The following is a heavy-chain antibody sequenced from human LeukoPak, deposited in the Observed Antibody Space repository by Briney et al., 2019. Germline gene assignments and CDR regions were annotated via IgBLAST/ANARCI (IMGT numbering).Heavy chain of an antibody. CDR2: IHTSGST. V-gene: IGHV4-4*07. J-gene: IGHJ4*02. D-gene: IGHD5-24*01. CDR3: GGSRDGYIDY. CDR1: GDSISSYY. Sequence: SETLSLTCTVSGDSISSYYWCWVRQPAGKGLEWIGRIHTSGSTNYNPSLRSRVTMSLATSKNQFSLKLSSVTAADTAVYYCGGSRDGYIDYWGQGTLVTVSS.